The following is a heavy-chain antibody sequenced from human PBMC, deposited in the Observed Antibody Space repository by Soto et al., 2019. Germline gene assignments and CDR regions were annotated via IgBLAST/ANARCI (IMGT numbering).Heavy chain of an antibody. CDR2: IHYSGST. CDR3: AGSGSSPYYYYYGMDV. CDR1: GGSISTYY. J-gene: IGHJ6*02. D-gene: IGHD3-10*01. Sequence: SETLSLTCTVSGGSISTYYLSWIRQPPGKGLEWIGNIHYSGSTNYNPSLNSRITISVDTSKNQFSLKLSSVTAADTAVFYCAGSGSSPYYYYYGMDVWGQGTTVTVSS. V-gene: IGHV4-59*01.